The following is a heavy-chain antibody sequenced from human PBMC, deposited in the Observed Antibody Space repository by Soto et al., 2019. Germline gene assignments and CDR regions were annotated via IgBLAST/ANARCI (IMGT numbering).Heavy chain of an antibody. J-gene: IGHJ5*02. CDR2: INHSGST. CDR1: GGSFSGYY. CDR3: ARGRRSYDYVWGSYRAKLGWFDP. V-gene: IGHV4-34*01. Sequence: SETLSLTCAVYGGSFSGYYWSWIRQPPGKGLEWIGEINHSGSTNYNPSLKSRVTISVDTSKNQFSLKLSSVTAADTAVYYCARGRRSYDYVWGSYRAKLGWFDPWGQGTLVT. D-gene: IGHD3-16*02.